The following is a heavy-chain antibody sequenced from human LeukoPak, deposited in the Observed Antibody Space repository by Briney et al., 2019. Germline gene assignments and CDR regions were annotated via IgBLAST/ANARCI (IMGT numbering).Heavy chain of an antibody. Sequence: SETLSLTCTVSGGSISSYYWSWIRQPPGKGLEWIGYIYYSGSTNYNPSLKSRVTISVDTSKNQFSLKLSSVTAADTAVYYCARRYSGYDSPRGIQPWGQGTLVTVSS. D-gene: IGHD5-12*01. CDR1: GGSISSYY. CDR2: IYYSGST. CDR3: ARRYSGYDSPRGIQP. V-gene: IGHV4-59*08. J-gene: IGHJ5*02.